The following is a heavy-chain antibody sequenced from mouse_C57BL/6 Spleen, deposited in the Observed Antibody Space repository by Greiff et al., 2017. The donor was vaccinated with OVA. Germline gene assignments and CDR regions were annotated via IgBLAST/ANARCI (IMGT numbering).Heavy chain of an antibody. CDR2: IYPGDGDT. J-gene: IGHJ2*01. CDR3: ARKTMGTTEGYYFDY. D-gene: IGHD2-14*01. Sequence: QVQLKQSGAELVKPGASVKISCKASGYAFSSYWMNWVKQRPGKGLEWIGQIYPGDGDTNYNGKFKGKATLTADKSSSTAYMQHSSLTSEDSAVYVCARKTMGTTEGYYFDYWGQGTTLTVSS. V-gene: IGHV1-80*01. CDR1: GYAFSSYW.